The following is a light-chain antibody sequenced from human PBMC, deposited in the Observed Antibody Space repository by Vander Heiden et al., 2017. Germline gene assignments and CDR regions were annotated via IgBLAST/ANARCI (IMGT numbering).Light chain of an antibody. J-gene: IGKJ3*01. CDR1: QSLLHSNGYNY. CDR3: MQALQTPIT. CDR2: LGS. Sequence: DIVMTQSPLSLPVTPGEPASISCRSSQSLLHSNGYNYLDWYLQKPGQSPQLLIYLGSNLASGVPDRFSGSGSGTDFTLKISRVEAEDVGVYYCMQALQTPITFGTGTKVDIK. V-gene: IGKV2-28*01.